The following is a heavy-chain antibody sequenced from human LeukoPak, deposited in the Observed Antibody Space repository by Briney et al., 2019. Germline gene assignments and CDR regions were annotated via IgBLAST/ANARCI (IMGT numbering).Heavy chain of an antibody. CDR2: IYYSGST. J-gene: IGHJ4*02. D-gene: IGHD3-16*01. Sequence: SETLSLTCTVSGGSISSHYWSWIRQPPGKGLEWIGHIYYSGSTNYNPSLKSRVTISVDTSKNQFSLKLSSVTAADTAVYYCAGGSGYFDYWGQGTLVTVTS. CDR1: GGSISSHY. V-gene: IGHV4-59*11. CDR3: AGGSGYFDY.